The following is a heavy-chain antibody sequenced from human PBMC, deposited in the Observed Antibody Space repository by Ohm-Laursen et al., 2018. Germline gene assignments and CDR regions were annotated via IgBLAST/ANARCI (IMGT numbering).Heavy chain of an antibody. CDR3: ARFNYSSGSKGAFDI. J-gene: IGHJ3*02. V-gene: IGHV3-48*03. CDR2: ISSTGRTI. D-gene: IGHD3-22*01. CDR1: GFSFSSYE. Sequence: PLRLSCTASGFSFSSYEMNWVRQGPGKGLEWVSYISSTGRTIYYADSVKGRFTISRDNAKNSLYLQMNSLRAEDTAVYYCARFNYSSGSKGAFDIWGQGTLVTVSS.